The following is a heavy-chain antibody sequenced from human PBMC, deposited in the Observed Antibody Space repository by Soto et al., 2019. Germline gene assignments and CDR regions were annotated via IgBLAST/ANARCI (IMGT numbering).Heavy chain of an antibody. D-gene: IGHD6-13*01. J-gene: IGHJ4*02. CDR3: ARGTSWQLPFDY. Sequence: PSETLSLTCTVSGDSIRSYYWSWIRQPPGKRLEWIGYISYSGSTDYNPSLKSRVTISGDTSKNQFSLKVSSVTAADTAVYYCARGTSWQLPFDYWGQGTLVTVSS. V-gene: IGHV4-59*01. CDR2: ISYSGST. CDR1: GDSIRSYY.